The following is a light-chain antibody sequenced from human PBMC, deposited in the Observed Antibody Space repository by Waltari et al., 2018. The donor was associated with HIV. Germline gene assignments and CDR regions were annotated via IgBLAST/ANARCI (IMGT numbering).Light chain of an antibody. CDR3: SSYATAGTYVL. CDR1: SRDVGGYNL. Sequence: QSALTQPASVSGSPGQSITISCTGTSRDVGGYNLFSWYQQHPGKAPKLMISEVNKRPSGVSNRFSGSKSGNTASLTISGLQAEDEADYYCSSYATAGTYVLFGRGTKLTVL. V-gene: IGLV2-23*02. J-gene: IGLJ2*01. CDR2: EVN.